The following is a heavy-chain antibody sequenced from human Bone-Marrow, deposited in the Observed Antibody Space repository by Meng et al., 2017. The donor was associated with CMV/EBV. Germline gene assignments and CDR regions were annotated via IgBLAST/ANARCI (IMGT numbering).Heavy chain of an antibody. V-gene: IGHV3-30*04. CDR2: ISYDGSNK. Sequence: GGSLRLSCAASGFTFSSYAMHWVRQAPGKGLEWVAVISYDGSNKYYADSVKGRFTISRDNSKNTLYLQMNSLRAEDTAVYYCVRGCSSTSCYNHDAFDIWGQGTMVTVSS. J-gene: IGHJ3*02. CDR1: GFTFSSYA. CDR3: VRGCSSTSCYNHDAFDI. D-gene: IGHD2-2*02.